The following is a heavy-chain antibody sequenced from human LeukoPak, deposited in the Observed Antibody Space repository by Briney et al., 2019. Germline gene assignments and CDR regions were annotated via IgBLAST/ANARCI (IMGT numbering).Heavy chain of an antibody. V-gene: IGHV3-30*04. J-gene: IGHJ4*02. D-gene: IGHD3-10*01. CDR2: ISYDGSNK. CDR1: GFTFSSYA. Sequence: GGSLRLSCAASGFTFSSYAMHWVRQAPGKGLEWVAVISYDGSNKYYADSVKGRFTISRDNSKNTLYLQMNSLRAEDTAVYYCATDSGTFMVRNWGQGTLVTVSS. CDR3: ATDSGTFMVRN.